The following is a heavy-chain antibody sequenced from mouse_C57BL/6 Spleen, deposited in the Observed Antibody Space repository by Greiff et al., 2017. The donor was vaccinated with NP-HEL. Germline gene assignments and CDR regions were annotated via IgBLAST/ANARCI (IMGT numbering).Heavy chain of an antibody. V-gene: IGHV1-19*01. CDR3: ARRGYYVGYYAMDY. CDR1: GYTFTDYY. D-gene: IGHD2-3*01. Sequence: VQLQQSGPVLVKPGASVKMSCKASGYTFTDYYMNWVKQSHGKSLEWIGVINPYNGGTSYNQKFKGKATLTVDKSSSTAYMELNSLTSEDSAVYYCARRGYYVGYYAMDYWGQGTSVTVSS. J-gene: IGHJ4*01. CDR2: INPYNGGT.